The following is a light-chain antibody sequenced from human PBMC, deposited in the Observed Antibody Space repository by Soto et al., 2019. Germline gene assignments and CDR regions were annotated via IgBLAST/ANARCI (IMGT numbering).Light chain of an antibody. Sequence: QSALTQPASVPGSPGQSITISCTGTSSDIGRHNLVSWYQQHPGKAPKLMVYEDIERPSGVSDRFSGSKSGNTASLTISGLQTEDEANYYCCSYAGGASVVFGGGTKLTVL. CDR3: CSYAGGASVV. CDR1: SSDIGRHNL. V-gene: IGLV2-23*01. J-gene: IGLJ2*01. CDR2: EDI.